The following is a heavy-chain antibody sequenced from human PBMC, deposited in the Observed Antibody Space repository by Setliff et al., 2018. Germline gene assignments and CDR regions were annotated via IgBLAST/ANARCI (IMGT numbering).Heavy chain of an antibody. CDR1: GLTISYYY. D-gene: IGHD3-3*01. CDR3: TRVPNYDFWSGYYSSYYYMDV. V-gene: IGHV3-72*01. CDR2: IRDRANRYTT. J-gene: IGHJ6*03. Sequence: GGSLRLSCATSGLTISYYYMDWVRQAPGKGLEWVGRIRDRANRYTTEYAASVKGRFTISRPDSKSIAYLQMNSLKTEDTAVYYCTRVPNYDFWSGYYSSYYYMDVWDKGTTVTVSS.